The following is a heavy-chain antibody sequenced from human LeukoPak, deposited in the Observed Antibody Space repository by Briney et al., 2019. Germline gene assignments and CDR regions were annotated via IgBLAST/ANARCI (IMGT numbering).Heavy chain of an antibody. V-gene: IGHV4-59*08. CDR3: ARLRDYYYNYMDV. J-gene: IGHJ6*03. CDR1: GGSISNYY. Sequence: PSETLSLTCTVSGGSISNYYWSWIRQPPGKGLEWIGYIFYSGSTNYNPSLKSRVTISVDTSKIQISLKLNSVTAADTAVYYCARLRDYYYNYMDVWGKGTTVTISS. CDR2: IFYSGST.